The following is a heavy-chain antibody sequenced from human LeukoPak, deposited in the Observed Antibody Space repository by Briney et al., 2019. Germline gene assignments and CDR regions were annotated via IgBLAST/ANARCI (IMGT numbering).Heavy chain of an antibody. V-gene: IGHV3-48*01. CDR1: GFTFSSYS. CDR2: ISSSSDII. D-gene: IGHD3-10*01. Sequence: GGSLRLSCAASGFTFSSYSMNWVRQAPGRGLEWVSYISSSSDIIYYADSVKGRFTISRDNSKNTLYLQMNSLRAEDTAVYYCAKRSRRLTVVRGVPREDVWGQGTSVTVSS. J-gene: IGHJ6*02. CDR3: AKRSRRLTVVRGVPREDV.